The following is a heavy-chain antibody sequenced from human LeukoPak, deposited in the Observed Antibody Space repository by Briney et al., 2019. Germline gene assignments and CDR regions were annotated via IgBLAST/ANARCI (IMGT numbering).Heavy chain of an antibody. CDR2: IYYSGST. CDR1: GGSISSYY. V-gene: IGHV4-59*01. D-gene: IGHD4-23*01. J-gene: IGHJ6*02. CDR3: ARDQTAPGYGGNVYYSYYGRDV. Sequence: PSETLSLTCTVSGGSISSYYWSWIRQPPGKGLEWIGYIYYSGSTNYNPSLKSRVTISVDTSKNQFSLKLSSVTAADTAVYYCARDQTAPGYGGNVYYSYYGRDVGAQGPTFTVPS.